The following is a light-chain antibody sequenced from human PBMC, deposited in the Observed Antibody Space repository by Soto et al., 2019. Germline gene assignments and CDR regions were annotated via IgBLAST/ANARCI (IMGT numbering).Light chain of an antibody. CDR3: SSYTSSSTLYV. V-gene: IGLV2-14*01. CDR2: DVS. Sequence: QSALTQPASVSGSPGQSITTSCTGTSSDVGYYNYVSWYQQHPGKAPKLMIYDVSNRPSGISNRFSGSKSGNTASLTISGLQAEDEADYYCSSYTSSSTLYVFGAGTKVTVL. J-gene: IGLJ1*01. CDR1: SSDVGYYNY.